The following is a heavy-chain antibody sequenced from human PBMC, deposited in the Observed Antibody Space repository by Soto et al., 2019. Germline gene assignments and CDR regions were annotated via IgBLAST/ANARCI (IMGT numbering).Heavy chain of an antibody. V-gene: IGHV1-69*01. CDR1: GGTFNNYA. Sequence: QVQLVQSGAEVKTPGSSVKVSCRAAGGTFNNYAVTWVRQAPGQGLEWMGGTIPVSGTANYAQQFQGRVRITADEATNTVCMELSSLRSEDTAMYYCASSYGTSWYGDWWGQGTLVTVSS. CDR2: TIPVSGTA. D-gene: IGHD6-13*01. CDR3: ASSYGTSWYGDW. J-gene: IGHJ4*02.